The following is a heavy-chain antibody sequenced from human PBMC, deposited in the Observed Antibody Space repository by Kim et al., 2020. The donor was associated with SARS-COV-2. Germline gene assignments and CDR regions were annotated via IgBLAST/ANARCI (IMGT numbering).Heavy chain of an antibody. Sequence: TVYADSVKGRFTISRDNSQNMVYLQMNSLRAEDTAIYYCAKRLASSALDVWGQGTTVTVSS. CDR3: AKRLASSALDV. CDR2: T. D-gene: IGHD6-6*01. J-gene: IGHJ6*02. V-gene: IGHV3-23*01.